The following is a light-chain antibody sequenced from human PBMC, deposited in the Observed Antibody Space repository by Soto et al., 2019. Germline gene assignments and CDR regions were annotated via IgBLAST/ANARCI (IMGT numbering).Light chain of an antibody. CDR2: EVS. CDR1: SSDVGGYNY. J-gene: IGLJ3*02. CDR3: SSYNTRNTV. V-gene: IGLV2-14*01. Sequence: QSALTQPASVSGSPGQSITISCTGTSSDVGGYNYVSWYQHHPGKAPKLMIYEVSNRPSGVSNRFSGSKSGNTASLTISGLQAEDEADYYCSSYNTRNTVFGGGTKLTVL.